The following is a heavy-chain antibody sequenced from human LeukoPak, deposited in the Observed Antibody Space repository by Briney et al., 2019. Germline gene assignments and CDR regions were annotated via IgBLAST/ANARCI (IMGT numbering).Heavy chain of an antibody. D-gene: IGHD6-19*01. CDR3: ACSGPYSNGGVMTDY. J-gene: IGHJ4*02. V-gene: IGHV3-66*01. CDR2: TYRDGNT. Sequence: GESLRLSCAASGLIVNNNYMSWVRQAPGKGLEWVSITYRDGNTNYADSVKGRFTISRDNSKNTLSLQMNSLRAEDTAVYYCACSGPYSNGGVMTDYWGQGTLVTVSS. CDR1: GLIVNNNY.